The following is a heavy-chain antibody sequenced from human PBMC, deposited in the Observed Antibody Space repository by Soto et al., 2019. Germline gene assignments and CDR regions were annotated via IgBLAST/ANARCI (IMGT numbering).Heavy chain of an antibody. CDR2: ISYDGSNK. CDR1: GFTFSSYG. J-gene: IGHJ3*02. D-gene: IGHD3-3*01. Sequence: GGSLRLSCAASGFTFSSYGMHWVRQAPGKGLEWVAVISYDGSNKYYADSVKGRFTISRDNSKNTLYLQMNSLRAEDTAVYYCAKDFGYEHAFDIWGQGTMVTVSS. CDR3: AKDFGYEHAFDI. V-gene: IGHV3-30*18.